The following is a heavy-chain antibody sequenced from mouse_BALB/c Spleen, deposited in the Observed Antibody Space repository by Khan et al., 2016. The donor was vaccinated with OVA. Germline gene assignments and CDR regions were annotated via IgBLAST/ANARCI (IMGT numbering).Heavy chain of an antibody. J-gene: IGHJ2*01. V-gene: IGHV1-20*02. CDR3: ARIYGSDFDY. CDR2: INPHIGET. Sequence: VRLQQSGPELVKPGASVKISCKASGYSFTGYFMNWVMQSHGKSLEWIGRINPHIGETFYNQKFKGKATLTVAESSSTAHMELRSLASEDSAVYYCARIYGSDFDYWGQGTTLTVSS. D-gene: IGHD1-1*01. CDR1: GYSFTGYF.